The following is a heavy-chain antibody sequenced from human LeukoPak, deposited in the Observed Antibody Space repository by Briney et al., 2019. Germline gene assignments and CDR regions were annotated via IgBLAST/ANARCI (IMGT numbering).Heavy chain of an antibody. CDR3: ARDSNYYGSGSPFDY. Sequence: PGGSLRLSCAASGFTFSRYWMHWVRQAPGKGLVWVSRMNTDGSRTDYADSVKGRFTISRDNSKNTLFLQMNSLRAEDTAVYYCARDSNYYGSGSPFDYWGQGTLVTVSS. J-gene: IGHJ4*02. V-gene: IGHV3-74*01. CDR2: MNTDGSRT. D-gene: IGHD3-10*01. CDR1: GFTFSRYW.